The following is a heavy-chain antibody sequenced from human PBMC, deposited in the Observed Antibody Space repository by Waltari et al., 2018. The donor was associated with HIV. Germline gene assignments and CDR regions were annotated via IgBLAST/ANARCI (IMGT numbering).Heavy chain of an antibody. Sequence: LVQSASEVRAPGASVTLSCQASGAKFTTYFIYWLRQAPGQGLEWLGRINPDSGVTTYSKTFQNRVTMTRDTSSASTYMELTRLTSADTATYFCARGEDVTLTQLPPGFRLEFWGQGSVVNVSS. CDR2: INPDSGVT. D-gene: IGHD1-1*01. V-gene: IGHV1-2*06. J-gene: IGHJ3*01. CDR3: ARGEDVTLTQLPPGFRLEF. CDR1: GAKFTTYF.